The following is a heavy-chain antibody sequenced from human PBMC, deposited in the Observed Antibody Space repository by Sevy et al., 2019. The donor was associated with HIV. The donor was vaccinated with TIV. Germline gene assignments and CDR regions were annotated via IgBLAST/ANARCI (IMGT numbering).Heavy chain of an antibody. V-gene: IGHV3-15*01. D-gene: IGHD1-26*01. J-gene: IGHJ4*02. CDR2: IKSKTDGGTR. CDR3: TAGVGTSDFDY. Sequence: GGSLRLSCVASGFTFNNAWMSWVRQAPGKGLEWVGRIKSKTDGGTRDFAAPVKGRFAIARDDSKNTLSLQMDSLKTEDTALYYCTAGVGTSDFDYWGQGILVTVSS. CDR1: GFTFNNAW.